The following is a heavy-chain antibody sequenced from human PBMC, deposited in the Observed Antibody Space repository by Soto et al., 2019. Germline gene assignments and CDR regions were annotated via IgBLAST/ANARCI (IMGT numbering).Heavy chain of an antibody. J-gene: IGHJ4*02. D-gene: IGHD1-1*01. Sequence: QVQLVQSGAEVKKPGASVKVSCKASGYTFTSDAISWVRQAPGQGLEWMGWISVYNRKTNYVDKFKERVSMSTDTSTNTAYLELRSLRSDDTAMYYCARVSPTTSAIIHYWGQGTLVTVSS. CDR1: GYTFTSDA. V-gene: IGHV1-18*01. CDR3: ARVSPTTSAIIHY. CDR2: ISVYNRKT.